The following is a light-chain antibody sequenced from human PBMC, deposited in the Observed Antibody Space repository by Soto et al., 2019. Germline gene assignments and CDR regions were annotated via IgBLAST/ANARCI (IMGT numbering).Light chain of an antibody. Sequence: QSALTQPASVSGSPGQSITISCTGTSSDVGGYNYVSWYQQHPGKAPKLMIYEVSNRPSGVSDRFSGSKSGNTASLTISGLRAEDESDYYCSSYTSSNTLIFGGGTKLPS. J-gene: IGLJ2*01. CDR2: EVS. V-gene: IGLV2-14*01. CDR1: SSDVGGYNY. CDR3: SSYTSSNTLI.